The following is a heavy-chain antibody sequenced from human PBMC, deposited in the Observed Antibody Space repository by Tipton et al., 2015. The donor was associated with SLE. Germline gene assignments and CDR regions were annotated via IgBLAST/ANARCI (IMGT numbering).Heavy chain of an antibody. CDR3: GKTVGATTAFDI. J-gene: IGHJ3*02. D-gene: IGHD1-26*01. CDR1: GYTFTSYG. CDR2: ISAYNGNT. Sequence: QSGAEVKKPGASVKVSCKASGYTFTSYGINWVRQAPGQGLEWMGWISAYNGNTSYAQKLQGRVTMTTDTSTSTAYMELRSLRSDDTAVYYCGKTVGATTAFDIWGQGTMVTVSS. V-gene: IGHV1-18*01.